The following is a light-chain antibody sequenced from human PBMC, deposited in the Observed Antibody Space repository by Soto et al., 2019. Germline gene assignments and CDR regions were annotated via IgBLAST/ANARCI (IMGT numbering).Light chain of an antibody. V-gene: IGLV2-14*01. CDR3: SSYTSSSTQV. J-gene: IGLJ1*01. CDR2: DVS. CDR1: SSDVGGYNY. Sequence: QSALTQPASVSGSPGQSITISCTGTSSDVGGYNYVSWYQQHPGKAPKLMIYDVSNRPSGISNRFSASKSGNTASLTISGLQAEDEADYFCSSYTSSSTQVFGTGTKATVL.